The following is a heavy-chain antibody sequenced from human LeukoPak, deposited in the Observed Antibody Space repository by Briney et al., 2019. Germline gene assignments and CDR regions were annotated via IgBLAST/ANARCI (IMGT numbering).Heavy chain of an antibody. V-gene: IGHV3-74*01. Sequence: QPGGSLRLSCAASGFTFSSYWMHWVRQAPGKGLVWVSRINSDGSSTSYADSVKGRFTISRDNAKNTLYLQMNSLRAEDTAVYYCARARGNFWDFDYWGQGTLVTVSS. J-gene: IGHJ4*02. D-gene: IGHD3-16*01. CDR3: ARARGNFWDFDY. CDR2: INSDGSST. CDR1: GFTFSSYW.